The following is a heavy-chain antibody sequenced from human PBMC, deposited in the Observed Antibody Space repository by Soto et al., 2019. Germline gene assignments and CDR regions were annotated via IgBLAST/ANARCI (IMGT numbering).Heavy chain of an antibody. Sequence: GGSLRLSCAASGFTFSDYYMSWIRQAPGKGLEWVSYISSSGSTIYYADSVKGRFTISRDNAKNSLYLQMNSLRAEDTAVYYCARDQWASYYYYMDVWGKGTTVTVSS. J-gene: IGHJ6*03. CDR2: ISSSGSTI. CDR3: ARDQWASYYYYMDV. CDR1: GFTFSDYY. V-gene: IGHV3-11*01. D-gene: IGHD2-8*01.